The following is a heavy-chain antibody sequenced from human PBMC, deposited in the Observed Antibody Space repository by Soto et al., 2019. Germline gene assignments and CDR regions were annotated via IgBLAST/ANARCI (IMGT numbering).Heavy chain of an antibody. D-gene: IGHD4-17*01. V-gene: IGHV4-30-4*01. J-gene: IGHJ4*02. Sequence: QVQLQESGPGLVKPSQTLSLTCTVSGGSISSGDYYWSWIRQPPGKGLEWIGYIYYSGSTYYNPSLQSRVTISVDTSKNQFSLKLSSVTAADTAVYYCARERSYGDYGADYWGQGTLVTVSS. CDR3: ARERSYGDYGADY. CDR2: IYYSGST. CDR1: GGSISSGDYY.